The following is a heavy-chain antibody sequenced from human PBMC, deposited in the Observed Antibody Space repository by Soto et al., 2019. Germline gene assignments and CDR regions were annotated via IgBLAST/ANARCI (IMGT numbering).Heavy chain of an antibody. CDR1: GGSISSGGYY. CDR2: IYYSGST. CDR3: AGDGSGFNYYYGMDV. J-gene: IGHJ6*02. Sequence: QVQLQESGPGLVKPSQTLSLTCTVSGGSISSGGYYWSWIRQHPGKGLEWIGYIYYSGSTYYNPSLKSRVTILVDTSKNQFSLKLSSVTAADTAVYYCAGDGSGFNYYYGMDVWGQGTTVTVSS. V-gene: IGHV4-31*03. D-gene: IGHD3-10*01.